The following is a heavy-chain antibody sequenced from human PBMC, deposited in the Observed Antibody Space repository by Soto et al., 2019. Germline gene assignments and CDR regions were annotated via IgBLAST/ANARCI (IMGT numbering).Heavy chain of an antibody. Sequence: SETLSLTCAVSGGSISSGGPSWSWIRQPPGKGLEWIGYIYHSGSTYYNPSLKSRVTISVDRSKNQFSLKLSSVTAADTAVYYCARAGDSSGPVALGYWGQGTLVTVSS. CDR3: ARAGDSSGPVALGY. CDR2: IYHSGST. CDR1: GGSISSGGPS. J-gene: IGHJ4*02. D-gene: IGHD6-19*01. V-gene: IGHV4-30-2*01.